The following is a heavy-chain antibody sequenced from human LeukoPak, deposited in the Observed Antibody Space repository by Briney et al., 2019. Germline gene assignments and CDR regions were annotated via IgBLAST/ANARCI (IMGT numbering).Heavy chain of an antibody. D-gene: IGHD3-22*01. V-gene: IGHV3-23*01. CDR2: ISGSDTST. Sequence: GGSLRLSFAGSVLTFSSYVLRWLRQAPGKGLEWVSTISGSDTSTYYAESVKGRFTISRDNSKNTLYLQMNSLRAEDTAVYYCAKDIGDSGYYPIDYWGQGTLVTVSS. CDR1: VLTFSSYV. J-gene: IGHJ4*02. CDR3: AKDIGDSGYYPIDY.